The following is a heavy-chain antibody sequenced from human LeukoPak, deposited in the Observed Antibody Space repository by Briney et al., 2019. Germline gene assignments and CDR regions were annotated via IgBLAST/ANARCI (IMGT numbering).Heavy chain of an antibody. J-gene: IGHJ4*02. V-gene: IGHV4-59*12. CDR3: AKARGNFYDFWSAYDC. Sequence: SETLSLTCSVSGASINSYYWTWIRQPPGKGLEWIGYIFHSGSPYYNPSLKSRVTISVDRSKNQFSLNLSSVTAADTAVYYCAKARGNFYDFWSAYDCWGQGTLVTVSS. CDR1: GASINSYY. CDR2: IFHSGSP. D-gene: IGHD3-3*01.